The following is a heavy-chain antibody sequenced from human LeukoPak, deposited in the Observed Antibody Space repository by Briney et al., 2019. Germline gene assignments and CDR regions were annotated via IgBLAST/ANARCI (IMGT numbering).Heavy chain of an antibody. V-gene: IGHV1-18*01. CDR1: GYSETFYG. Sequence: ASVKVSCKASGYSETFYGITWVRQVAGQGLEWMGWISAQHGQTEYAPNSQDRVTMTTDTYTNTAYMELRSLRSDDTAVYYCAGSLGYCTSNVCYLKYWGQGTLVTVSS. CDR2: ISAQHGQT. J-gene: IGHJ4*02. D-gene: IGHD2-8*01. CDR3: AGSLGYCTSNVCYLKY.